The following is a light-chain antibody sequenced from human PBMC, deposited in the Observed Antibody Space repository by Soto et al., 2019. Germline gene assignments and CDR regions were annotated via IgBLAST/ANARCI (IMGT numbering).Light chain of an antibody. Sequence: DIQIAQTRSSMYASRGERGTIAGRGGRSISSYLNWYQQKPGKAPKLLIYAASSLQSGVPSRFSGSGSGTDFTLTINSLQPEDLATYYCQQSYRTPALTFGGGTKVDIK. CDR2: AAS. CDR1: RSISSY. CDR3: QQSYRTPALT. J-gene: IGKJ4*01. V-gene: IGKV1-39*01.